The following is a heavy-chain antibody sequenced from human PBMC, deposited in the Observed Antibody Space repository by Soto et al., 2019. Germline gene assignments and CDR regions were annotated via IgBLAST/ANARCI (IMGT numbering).Heavy chain of an antibody. V-gene: IGHV4-31*03. Sequence: SETLSLTCTVSGGSISSGGYYWSWIRQHPGKGPEWIGYIYHSGSTYYNPSLKSRVTISVDTSKNQFSLKLSSVTAADTAVYYCARLMTTVTTSNCAYWVQAPLVTVS. D-gene: IGHD4-17*01. CDR2: IYHSGST. CDR3: ARLMTTVTTSNCAY. CDR1: GGSISSGGYY. J-gene: IGHJ4*02.